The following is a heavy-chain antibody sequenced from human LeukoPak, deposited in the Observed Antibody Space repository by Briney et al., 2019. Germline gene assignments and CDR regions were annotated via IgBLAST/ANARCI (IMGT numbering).Heavy chain of an antibody. CDR1: GFTARRNY. D-gene: IGHD3/OR15-3a*01. CDR2: ISSAGAT. CDR3: ATRGLSGYYSGMDV. Sequence: GSLRLSCAASGFTARRNYMSWARLAPGKGREWCAIISSAGATQRTTCVKGRYTISRENSKNTMYLQMNSLRVEDMAVYYCATRGLSGYYSGMDVWGQGTKVTVSS. J-gene: IGHJ6*02. V-gene: IGHV3-66*01.